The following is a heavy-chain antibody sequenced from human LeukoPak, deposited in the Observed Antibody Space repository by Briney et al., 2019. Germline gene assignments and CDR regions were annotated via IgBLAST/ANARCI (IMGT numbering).Heavy chain of an antibody. CDR2: TNQDGSEK. D-gene: IGHD2-8*02. CDR3: ARELVVGPAEYFQD. V-gene: IGHV3-7*01. J-gene: IGHJ1*01. CDR1: GFTFRNYW. Sequence: GGSLILSCVASGFTFRNYWMSWVRQAPGKGLEWVANTNQDGSEKYYVDSVKGRFTISRDNAKNSLYLQMNSLRAEDTAVYYCARELVVGPAEYFQDWGQGTLVTVSS.